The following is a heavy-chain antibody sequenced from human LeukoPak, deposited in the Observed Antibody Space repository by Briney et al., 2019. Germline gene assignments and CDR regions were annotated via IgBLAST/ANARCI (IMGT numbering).Heavy chain of an antibody. V-gene: IGHV1-46*01. CDR1: GYTFTSYY. CDR2: INPSGGST. Sequence: ASVKVSCKASGYTFTSYYMHWVRQAPGQGLEWIGIINPSGGSTSYAQKFQGRVTMTRDTSTSTVYMELSSLRSEDTAVYYCAREETTVIYFDYWGQGTLVTVSS. CDR3: AREETTVIYFDY. D-gene: IGHD4-17*01. J-gene: IGHJ4*02.